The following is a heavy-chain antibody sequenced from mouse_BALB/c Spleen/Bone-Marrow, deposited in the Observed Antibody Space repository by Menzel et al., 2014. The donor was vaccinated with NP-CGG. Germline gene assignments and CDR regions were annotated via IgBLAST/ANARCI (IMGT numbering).Heavy chain of an antibody. CDR2: IWRGGST. D-gene: IGHD2-1*01. V-gene: IGHV2-5-1*01. Sequence: VQLQESGPSLVQPSQSLSIPCTVSGFSLTSYGVHWVRQSPGKGLEWLGVIWRGGSTDYNAAFMSRLSITKDSSKSQVFFKMNSLQADDTAIYYCAKRGNYGYFDYWGQGTTLTVSS. J-gene: IGHJ2*01. CDR3: AKRGNYGYFDY. CDR1: GFSLTSYG.